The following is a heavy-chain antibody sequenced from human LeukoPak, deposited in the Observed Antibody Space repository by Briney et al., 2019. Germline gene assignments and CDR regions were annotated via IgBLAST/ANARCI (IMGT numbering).Heavy chain of an antibody. Sequence: SETLSLTCAVYGGSFSGYYWSWIRQPPGKGLEWIGEINHSGSTNYNPSLKSRVTIPVDTSKNQFSLKLSSVTAADTAVYYCARRGTNRWTRRYNWFDPWGQGTLVTVSS. CDR2: INHSGST. J-gene: IGHJ5*02. CDR3: ARRGTNRWTRRYNWFDP. CDR1: GGSFSGYY. D-gene: IGHD1-14*01. V-gene: IGHV4-34*01.